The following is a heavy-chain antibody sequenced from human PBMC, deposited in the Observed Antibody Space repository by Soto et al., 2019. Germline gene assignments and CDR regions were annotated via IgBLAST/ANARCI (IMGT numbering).Heavy chain of an antibody. D-gene: IGHD3-10*01. V-gene: IGHV1-69*04. CDR3: ARDLESYGSATDH. Sequence: GASVKVSCKASGGTFSSYTISWVRQAPGQGLEWMGRIIPILGIANYAQKFQGRVTITADKSTSTAYMELSSLRSEDTAVYYCARDLESYGSATDHWGQGTLVTVSS. J-gene: IGHJ4*02. CDR2: IIPILGIA. CDR1: GGTFSSYT.